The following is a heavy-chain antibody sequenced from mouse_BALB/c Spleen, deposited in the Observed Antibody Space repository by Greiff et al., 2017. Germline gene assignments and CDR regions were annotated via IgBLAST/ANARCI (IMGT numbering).Heavy chain of an antibody. V-gene: IGHV5-9-4*01. J-gene: IGHJ4*01. CDR3: ARGGGSSYDAMDY. D-gene: IGHD1-1*01. Sequence: EVQLVESGGGLVKPGGSLKLSCAASGFTFSSYAMSWVRQSPEKRLEWVAEISSGGSYTYYPDTVTGRFTISRDNAKNTLYLEMSSLRSEDTAMYYCARGGGSSYDAMDYWGQGTSVTVSS. CDR1: GFTFSSYA. CDR2: ISSGGSYT.